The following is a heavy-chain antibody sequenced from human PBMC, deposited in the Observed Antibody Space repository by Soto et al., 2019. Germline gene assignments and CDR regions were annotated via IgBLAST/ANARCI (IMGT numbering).Heavy chain of an antibody. CDR2: IYYSWST. D-gene: IGHD2-15*01. V-gene: IGHV4-31*03. CDR3: ARGGYCSGGSCYTTPLDY. Sequence: QVQLQESGPGLVKPSQTLSLTCTVSGGSISSGGYYWSWIRQHPGKGLEWIGYIYYSWSTYYKPSLKSRVTISVDTSKNQFSLKLSSVTAADTAVYYCARGGYCSGGSCYTTPLDYWGQGTLVTVSS. J-gene: IGHJ4*02. CDR1: GGSISSGGYY.